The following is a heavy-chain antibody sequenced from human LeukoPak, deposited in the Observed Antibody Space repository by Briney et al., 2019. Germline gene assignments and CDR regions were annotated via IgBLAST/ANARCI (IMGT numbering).Heavy chain of an antibody. D-gene: IGHD6-19*01. J-gene: IGHJ4*02. Sequence: GGSLRLSCAASGFTFNRNNMNWVRQAPGKGLEWVSYISSTSITMYYADSVKGRFTISRDNAKNSLYLQMNSLRADETAVYYCARETILAVAGDFWGQGTLVTVSS. V-gene: IGHV3-48*01. CDR2: ISSTSITM. CDR3: ARETILAVAGDF. CDR1: GFTFNRNN.